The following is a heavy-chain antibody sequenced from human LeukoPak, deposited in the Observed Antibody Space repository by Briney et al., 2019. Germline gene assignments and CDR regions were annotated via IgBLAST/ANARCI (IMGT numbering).Heavy chain of an antibody. Sequence: GGSLRPSCAASGFTFSTYAMTWVRQAPGKGLKWVSIVNSVGSTAYYADSVKGRFTISRDNSKNTLYLQMNTLRAEDTAVYYCAKSSGAYLYGHDYFDSWGQGTLVTVSS. J-gene: IGHJ4*02. CDR2: VNSVGSTA. D-gene: IGHD3-10*01. V-gene: IGHV3-23*03. CDR1: GFTFSTYA. CDR3: AKSSGAYLYGHDYFDS.